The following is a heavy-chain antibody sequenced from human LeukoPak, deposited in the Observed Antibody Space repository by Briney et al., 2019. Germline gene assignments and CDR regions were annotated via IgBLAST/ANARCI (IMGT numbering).Heavy chain of an antibody. D-gene: IGHD2-2*01. Sequence: GGSLRLSCLASEVTFSNYAMSWVRQAPGKGLEWVSFISDSETHYVESVKGRFTVSRDNSKNTLYLEMNSLRAEDTAVYYCARGGSGTSVLYYWGQGTLVTVSS. CDR2: ISDSET. J-gene: IGHJ4*02. CDR1: EVTFSNYA. CDR3: ARGGSGTSVLYY. V-gene: IGHV3-23*01.